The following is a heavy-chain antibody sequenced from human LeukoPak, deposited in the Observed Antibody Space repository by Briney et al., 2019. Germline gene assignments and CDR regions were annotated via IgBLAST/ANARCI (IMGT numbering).Heavy chain of an antibody. J-gene: IGHJ4*02. D-gene: IGHD5-18*01. V-gene: IGHV1-69*13. CDR1: GGTFSSYA. CDR2: IIPIFGTA. Sequence: SVKVSCKASGGTFSSYAISWARQAPGQGLEWMGGIIPIFGTANYAQKFQGRVTITADESTSTAYMELSSLRSEDTAVYYCARDGVVDTAMVLSYWGQGTLVTVSS. CDR3: ARDGVVDTAMVLSY.